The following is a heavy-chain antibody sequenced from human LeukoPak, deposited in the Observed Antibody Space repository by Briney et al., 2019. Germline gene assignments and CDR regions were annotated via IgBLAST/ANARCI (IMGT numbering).Heavy chain of an antibody. J-gene: IGHJ4*02. V-gene: IGHV3-7*03. CDR2: INQDDSQI. CDR3: AKGRDGGWNGGDS. D-gene: IGHD1-1*01. CDR1: GFTFNKYW. Sequence: GGSLRLSCAASGFTFNKYWLTWVRQAPGKGLEWVANINQDDSQIYYLESVEGRFTISRDNSKNTVYLQLSSLRADDTAVYYCAKGRDGGWNGGDSWGQGALVTVSS.